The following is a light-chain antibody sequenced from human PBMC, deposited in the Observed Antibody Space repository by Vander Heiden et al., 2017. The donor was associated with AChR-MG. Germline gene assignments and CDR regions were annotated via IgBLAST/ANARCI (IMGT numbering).Light chain of an antibody. CDR3: QQRSNGPPEVT. V-gene: IGKV3-11*01. J-gene: IGKJ3*01. Sequence: PGERATLSCRASPPVASALAWYQQKPGQAPRLLIFHASKRATGIPARFSGIGAGTDFTLTIASLEPEDVAIYYCQQRSNGPPEVTFGHGTKVEIK. CDR1: PPVASA. CDR2: HAS.